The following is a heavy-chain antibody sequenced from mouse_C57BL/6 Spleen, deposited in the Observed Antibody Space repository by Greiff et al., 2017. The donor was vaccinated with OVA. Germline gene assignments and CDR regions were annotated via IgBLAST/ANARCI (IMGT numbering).Heavy chain of an antibody. CDR1: GYTFTEYS. D-gene: IGHD4-1*01. Sequence: QVQLQQSGAELVKPGASVKLSCKASGYTFTEYSIHWVKQRSGQGLGWIGWFYPGSGSIKYNEKFMDKATMTADKSSSPVYMELSRVTSEDTAVYFCARHGWDGDWYFDVWGTGTTVTVSS. V-gene: IGHV1-62-2*01. J-gene: IGHJ1*03. CDR2: FYPGSGSI. CDR3: ARHGWDGDWYFDV.